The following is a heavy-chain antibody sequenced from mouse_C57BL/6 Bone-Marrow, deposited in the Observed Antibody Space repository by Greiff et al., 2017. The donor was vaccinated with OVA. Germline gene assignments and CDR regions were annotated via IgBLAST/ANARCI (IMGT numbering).Heavy chain of an antibody. J-gene: IGHJ4*01. CDR1: GYTFTSYW. CDR2: IHPNSGST. V-gene: IGHV1-64*01. CDR3: ASDGNYDVCYYAMDY. D-gene: IGHD2-1*01. Sequence: QVQLKQSGAELVKPGASVKLSCKASGYTFTSYWMHWVKQRPGQGLEWIGMIHPNSGSTNYNEKFKSKATLTVDKSSSTAYMQLSSLTSEDSAVYYCASDGNYDVCYYAMDYWGQGTSVTVSS.